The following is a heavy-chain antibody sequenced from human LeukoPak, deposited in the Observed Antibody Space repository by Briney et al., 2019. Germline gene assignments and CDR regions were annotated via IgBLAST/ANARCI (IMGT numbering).Heavy chain of an antibody. CDR2: IIPIFGTA. Sequence: ASVKVSCKASGGTFSSYAISWVRQAPGQGLEWMGGIIPIFGTANYAQKFQGRVTITADESTSTAYMELNSLRAEDTAVYYCARDYRDGYNVPLRWGQGTLVTVSS. CDR3: ARDYRDGYNVPLR. D-gene: IGHD5-24*01. V-gene: IGHV1-69*13. J-gene: IGHJ4*02. CDR1: GGTFSSYA.